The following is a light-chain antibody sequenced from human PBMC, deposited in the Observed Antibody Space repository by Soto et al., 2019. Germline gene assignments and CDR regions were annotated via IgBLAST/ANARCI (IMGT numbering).Light chain of an antibody. Sequence: DIQMTQSPSTLSASVGHRVTITCRASQSISSYLNWYQEKPGKAPKLLIYAASNLQSGVPSRFSGSGSGTDFTLTISSIEPEDFAVYYCHQRSNWLFGPGTKVDIK. V-gene: IGKV1-39*01. J-gene: IGKJ3*01. CDR1: QSISSY. CDR2: AAS. CDR3: HQRSNWL.